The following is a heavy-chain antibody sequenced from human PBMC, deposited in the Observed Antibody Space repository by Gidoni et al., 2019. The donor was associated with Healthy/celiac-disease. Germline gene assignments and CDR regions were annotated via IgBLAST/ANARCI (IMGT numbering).Heavy chain of an antibody. D-gene: IGHD2-2*01. CDR1: GGTFSSYA. CDR2: VIPILGIS. J-gene: IGHJ4*02. V-gene: IGHV1-69*04. Sequence: VQLVQSGAEVKKPGSSVKVSCNASGGTFSSYAISWVRQAPGQGLEWRGRVIPILGISNYAQKFQGRVTITADKSTSTAYMELSSLRSEDTAVYYCAREETLYCSSTSCYALDYWGQGTLVTVSS. CDR3: AREETLYCSSTSCYALDY.